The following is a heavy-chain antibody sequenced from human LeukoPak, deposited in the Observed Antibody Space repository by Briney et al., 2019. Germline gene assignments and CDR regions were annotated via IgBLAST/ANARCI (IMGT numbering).Heavy chain of an antibody. CDR1: GGSISSYY. J-gene: IGHJ6*02. Sequence: SETLSLTCTVSGGSISSYYWSWIRQPPGKGLEWIGYIYYSGSTNYNPSLKSRVTISVDTSKNQFSLRLSSVTAADTAVYYCARGPSYPSATYYYYYGMDVWGQGTTVTVSS. CDR3: ARGPSYPSATYYYYYGMDV. CDR2: IYYSGST. V-gene: IGHV4-59*08. D-gene: IGHD2-2*01.